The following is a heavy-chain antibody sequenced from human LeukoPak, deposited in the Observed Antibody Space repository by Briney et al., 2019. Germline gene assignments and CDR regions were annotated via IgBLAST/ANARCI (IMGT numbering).Heavy chain of an antibody. CDR1: GGSISSYY. CDR2: IYTSGST. V-gene: IGHV4-4*07. CDR3: ARARYYYDSSGYSCAFDI. Sequence: PSETLSLTCTVSGGSISSYYWSWIRQPAGKGLGWIGRIYTSGSTNYNPSLKSRVTMSVDTSKNQFSLKLSSVTSVDTAVYYCARARYYYDSSGYSCAFDIWGQGTMVTVSS. D-gene: IGHD3-22*01. J-gene: IGHJ3*02.